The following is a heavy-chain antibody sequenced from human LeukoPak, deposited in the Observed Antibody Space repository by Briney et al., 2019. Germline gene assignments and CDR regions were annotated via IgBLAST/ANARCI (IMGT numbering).Heavy chain of an antibody. D-gene: IGHD2-2*01. CDR1: GFTFSSYA. V-gene: IGHV3-30*04. Sequence: GGSLRLSCAASGFTFSSYAMNWVRQALGTGLEWVAVISSDAKNKNYEDSVMGRFTISRDNVKNTLFLEVNSLRHEDTAVYNCARGHVAAAPYSWFDPWGQGTLVTVSS. J-gene: IGHJ5*02. CDR3: ARGHVAAAPYSWFDP. CDR2: ISSDAKNK.